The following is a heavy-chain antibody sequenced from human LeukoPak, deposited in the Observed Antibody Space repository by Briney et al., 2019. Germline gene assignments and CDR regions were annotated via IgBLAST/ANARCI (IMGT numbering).Heavy chain of an antibody. CDR1: GYSISSGYY. CDR3: ARGLRTTGTTHNWFDP. Sequence: SETLSLTCTVSGYSISSGYYWGWIRPPPGKGLEWIGSIYHSGSTYYNPSLKSRVTISVDTSKNQFPLKLSSVTAADTAVYYCARGLRTTGTTHNWFDPWGQGTLVTVSS. CDR2: IYHSGST. D-gene: IGHD1-1*01. J-gene: IGHJ5*02. V-gene: IGHV4-38-2*02.